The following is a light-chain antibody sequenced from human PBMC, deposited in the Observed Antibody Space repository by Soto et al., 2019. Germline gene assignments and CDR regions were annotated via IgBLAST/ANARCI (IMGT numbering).Light chain of an antibody. CDR2: GNR. V-gene: IGLV1-40*01. CDR3: GSWDSSLSAYV. J-gene: IGLJ1*01. CDR1: SSNLGAGYD. Sequence: QLVLTQPPSVSGAPGQRVTLSCTGNSSNLGAGYDVHWYQQLPGAAPKLVIFGNRNRPSGVPERFSGSKSGTSASLAITGLQTGDEADYYCGSWDSSLSAYVFGTGTQLTVL.